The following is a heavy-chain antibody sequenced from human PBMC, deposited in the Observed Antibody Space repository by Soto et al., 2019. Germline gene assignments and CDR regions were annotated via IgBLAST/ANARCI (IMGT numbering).Heavy chain of an antibody. Sequence: QVQLVQSGPEVKKPGASVKVSRKTSGYTFTSYGIAWVRQAPGQGLEWMGWISTSKGNTNYAQKFQGRVTMTTDTSTSTAYMELRSLRSDDTAVYYCATRSPAFDFWGQGTLVTVSS. J-gene: IGHJ4*02. CDR2: ISTSKGNT. CDR3: ATRSPAFDF. V-gene: IGHV1-18*01. CDR1: GYTFTSYG.